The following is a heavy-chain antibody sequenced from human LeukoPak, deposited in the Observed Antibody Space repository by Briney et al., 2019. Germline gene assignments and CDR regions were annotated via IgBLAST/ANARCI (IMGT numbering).Heavy chain of an antibody. CDR2: ISDDGSNK. Sequence: GGSLRLSCVAFGFTFSSYAMHWVRQAPGKGLEWVAVISDDGSNKYYADSVKGRFTISRDNAKNSLYLQMNSLRAEDTAVYYCARVSYSYGLYWGQGTLVTVSS. D-gene: IGHD5-18*01. J-gene: IGHJ4*02. V-gene: IGHV3-30*04. CDR3: ARVSYSYGLY. CDR1: GFTFSSYA.